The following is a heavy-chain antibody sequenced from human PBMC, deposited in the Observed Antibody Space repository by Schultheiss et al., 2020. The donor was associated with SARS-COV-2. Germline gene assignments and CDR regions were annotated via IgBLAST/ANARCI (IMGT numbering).Heavy chain of an antibody. CDR2: INHSGST. J-gene: IGHJ4*02. V-gene: IGHV4-34*01. CDR3: AGGSSSSWLSCDY. D-gene: IGHD6-13*01. CDR1: GGSFSGFY. Sequence: SETLSLTCAVYGGSFSGFYWSWIRQPPGKGLEWIGEINHSGSTNYNPSLKSRVTISVDTSKNQFSLKLSSVTAADTAVYYCAGGSSSSWLSCDYWGQGTLVTVSS.